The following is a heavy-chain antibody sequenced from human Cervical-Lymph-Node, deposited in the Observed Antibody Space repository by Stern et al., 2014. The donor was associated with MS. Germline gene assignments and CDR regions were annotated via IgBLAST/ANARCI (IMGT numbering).Heavy chain of an antibody. V-gene: IGHV3-30*18. J-gene: IGHJ1*01. CDR1: GFTFSSYG. Sequence: MQLVESGGGVVQPGRSLRLSCAASGFTFSSYGMHWVRQAPGKGLEWVAVISYDGSNKYYADSVKGRFTISRDNSKNTLYLQMNSLRAEDTAVYYCAKLAPGSSGWEPYFQHWGQGTLVTVSS. CDR3: AKLAPGSSGWEPYFQH. D-gene: IGHD6-19*01. CDR2: ISYDGSNK.